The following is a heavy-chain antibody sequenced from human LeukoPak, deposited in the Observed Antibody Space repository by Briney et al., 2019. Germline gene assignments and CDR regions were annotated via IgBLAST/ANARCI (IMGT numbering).Heavy chain of an antibody. D-gene: IGHD2-15*01. J-gene: IGHJ4*02. CDR1: GFTFSSYA. CDR2: ISGSGGST. Sequence: GGSLRLSCAASGFTFSSYAMSWVRRAPGKGLEWVSAISGSGGSTYYADSVKGRFTISRDNSKNTVYLQLDSLGVEDTAVYYCGKTTVGYSSGRYPGWPVDYWGQGALVTVSS. CDR3: GKTTVGYSSGRYPGWPVDY. V-gene: IGHV3-23*01.